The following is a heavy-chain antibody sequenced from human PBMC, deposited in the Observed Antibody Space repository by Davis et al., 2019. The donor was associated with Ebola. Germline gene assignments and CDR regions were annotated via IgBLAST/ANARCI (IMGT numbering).Heavy chain of an antibody. CDR2: ISGSGGST. CDR3: AIGGYSGEAY. D-gene: IGHD3-22*01. CDR1: GFTFSSYA. Sequence: GESLKISCAASGFTFSSYAMSWVRQAPGKGLEWVSVISGSGGSTYYAESVKGRFTISRDNSKNTLYFQMDSLRGDDTAVYYCAIGGYSGEAYWGQGTLVTVSA. J-gene: IGHJ4*02. V-gene: IGHV3-23*01.